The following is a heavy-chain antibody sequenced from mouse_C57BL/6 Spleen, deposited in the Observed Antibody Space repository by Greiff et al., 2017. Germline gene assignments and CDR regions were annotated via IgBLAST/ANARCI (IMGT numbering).Heavy chain of an antibody. CDR1: GYTFTSYW. CDR3: AIECYYGRGTFAY. D-gene: IGHD1-1*01. V-gene: IGHV1-53*01. Sequence: QVQLQQPGTELVKPGASVKLSCKASGYTFTSYWMHWVKQRPGQGLEWIGHIKPSNGGPNYNEKFKSKATLTVDKSSSTAYMQLSSLTSEDSAVYDCAIECYYGRGTFAYWGQGTLVTVSA. J-gene: IGHJ3*01. CDR2: IKPSNGGP.